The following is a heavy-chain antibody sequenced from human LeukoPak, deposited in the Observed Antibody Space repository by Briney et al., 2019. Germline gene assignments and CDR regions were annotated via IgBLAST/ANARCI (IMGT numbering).Heavy chain of an antibody. V-gene: IGHV4-61*02. CDR2: IYTSGST. Sequence: PSETLSLTCTVSGGSISSGSYYWSWIRQPAVKGLEWIGRIYTSGSTNYNPSLKSRVTISVDTSKNQFSLKLSSVTAADTAVYYCARDEAAAADLWGRGTLVTVSS. CDR3: ARDEAAAADL. CDR1: GGSISSGSYY. D-gene: IGHD6-13*01. J-gene: IGHJ2*01.